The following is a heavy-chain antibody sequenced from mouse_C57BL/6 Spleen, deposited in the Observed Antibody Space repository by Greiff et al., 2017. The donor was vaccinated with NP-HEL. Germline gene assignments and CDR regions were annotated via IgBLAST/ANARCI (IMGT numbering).Heavy chain of an antibody. CDR3: ARRGDYDVFAY. V-gene: IGHV5-9*01. D-gene: IGHD2-4*01. CDR2: ISGGGGNT. Sequence: EVKLMESGGGLVKPGGSLKLSCAASGFTFSSYTMSWVRQTPEKRLEWVATISGGGGNTYYPDSVKGRFTISRDNAKNTLYLQMSSLRSEDTALYYCARRGDYDVFAYWGQGTLVTVSA. CDR1: GFTFSSYT. J-gene: IGHJ3*01.